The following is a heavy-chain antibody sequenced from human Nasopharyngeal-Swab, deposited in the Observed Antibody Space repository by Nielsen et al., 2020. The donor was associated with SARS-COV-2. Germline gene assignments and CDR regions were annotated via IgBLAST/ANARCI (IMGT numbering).Heavy chain of an antibody. CDR3: AKDQYYYGSGSYPDY. CDR1: GFIFNNYA. D-gene: IGHD3-10*01. CDR2: IWGSGRGT. V-gene: IGHV3-23*01. Sequence: GESLKISCSASGFIFNNYAMNWIRQAPGKGLEWVGIIWGSGRGTNYADSVKGRFTISRDNSKNTLYLQMNSLRAEDTAVYYCAKDQYYYGSGSYPDYWGQGTLVTVSS. J-gene: IGHJ4*02.